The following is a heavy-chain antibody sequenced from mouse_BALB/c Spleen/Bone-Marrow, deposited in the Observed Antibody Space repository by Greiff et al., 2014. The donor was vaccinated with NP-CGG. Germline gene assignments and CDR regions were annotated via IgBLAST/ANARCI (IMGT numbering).Heavy chain of an antibody. CDR3: ARVGTTATFAY. D-gene: IGHD1-2*01. CDR2: IDTSDSYT. CDR1: GYTFTDYW. V-gene: IGHV1-69*01. J-gene: IGHJ3*01. Sequence: VQLQQSGAELVMPGASVKMSCKASGYTFTDYWMHWVKQRPGQGLEWIGAIDTSDSYTSYNQKSKGKATSTVDESSSTAYMQLSSLTSEDSAVYYCARVGTTATFAYWGQGTLVTVSA.